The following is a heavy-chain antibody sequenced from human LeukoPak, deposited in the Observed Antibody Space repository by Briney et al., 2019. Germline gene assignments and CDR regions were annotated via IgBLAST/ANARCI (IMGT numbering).Heavy chain of an antibody. CDR3: ARIRITIFGVVSAFDI. CDR2: IYTSGST. Sequence: NPSETLSLTCTVSGGSISSGSYYWSWIRQPAGKGLEWIGRIYTSGSTNYNPSLKSRVTISVDTSKNQFSLKLSSVTAADTAVYYCARIRITIFGVVSAFDIWGQGTMVTVSS. J-gene: IGHJ3*02. D-gene: IGHD3-3*01. CDR1: GGSISSGSYY. V-gene: IGHV4-61*02.